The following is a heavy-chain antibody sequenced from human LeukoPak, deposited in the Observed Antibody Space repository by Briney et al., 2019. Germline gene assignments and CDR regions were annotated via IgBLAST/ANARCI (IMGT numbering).Heavy chain of an antibody. CDR2: IYSGGIT. J-gene: IGHJ6*03. CDR3: ARATVTDYYYYYMDV. CDR1: RFTVSSNY. V-gene: IGHV3-53*01. Sequence: GGSLRLSCAASRFTVSSNYMSWVRQAPGKGLEWVSVIYSGGITYYADSVKGRFTIFRDSSKNTLNLQMNSLRAEDTAVYYCARATVTDYYYYYMDVWGKGTTVTISS. D-gene: IGHD4-17*01.